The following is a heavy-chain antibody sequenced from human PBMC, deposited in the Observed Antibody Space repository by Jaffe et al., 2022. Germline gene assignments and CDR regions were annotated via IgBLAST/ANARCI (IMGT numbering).Heavy chain of an antibody. V-gene: IGHV3-48*01. CDR1: GFTFSSYS. D-gene: IGHD3-9*01. Sequence: EVQLVESGGGLVQPGGSLRLSCAASGFTFSSYSMNWVRQAPGKGLEWVSYISSSSSTIYYADSVKGRFTISRDNAKNSLYLQMNSLRAEDTAVYYCARESYDILTGYYTTRVGAFDIWGQGTMVTVSS. CDR2: ISSSSSTI. CDR3: ARESYDILTGYYTTRVGAFDI. J-gene: IGHJ3*02.